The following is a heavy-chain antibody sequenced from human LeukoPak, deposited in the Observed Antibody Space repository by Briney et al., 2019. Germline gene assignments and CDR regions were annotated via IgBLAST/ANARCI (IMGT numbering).Heavy chain of an antibody. CDR1: GGSISSYY. D-gene: IGHD6-19*01. CDR2: IYYSGST. V-gene: IGHV4-59*01. Sequence: PSETLSLTCTVSGGSISSYYWSWIRQPPGKGLEWIGYIYYSGSTNYNPSLKSRVTISVDTSKSQFSLKLSSVTAADTAVYYCASTISVAGSTHFDYWGQGTLVTVSS. CDR3: ASTISVAGSTHFDY. J-gene: IGHJ4*02.